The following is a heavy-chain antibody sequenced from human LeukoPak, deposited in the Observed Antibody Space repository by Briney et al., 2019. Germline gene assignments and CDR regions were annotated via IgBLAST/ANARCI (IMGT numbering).Heavy chain of an antibody. J-gene: IGHJ4*02. CDR3: ARSITMIVVVITNGYYFDY. D-gene: IGHD3-22*01. CDR1: GVSISSSSYY. CDR2: IYYSGST. V-gene: IGHV4-39*07. Sequence: SETLSLTCTVSGVSISSSSYYWGWIRQPPGKGLEWIGSIYYSGSTYYNPSLKSRVTISVDTSKNQFSLKLSSVTAADTAVYYCARSITMIVVVITNGYYFDYWGQGTLVTVSS.